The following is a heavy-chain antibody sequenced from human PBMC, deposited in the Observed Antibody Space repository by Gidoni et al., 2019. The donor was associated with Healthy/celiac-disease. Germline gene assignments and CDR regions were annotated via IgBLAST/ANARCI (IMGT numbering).Heavy chain of an antibody. Sequence: CAASGFTFSSYGMHWVRQAPGKGLEWVAVIWYDGSNKYYADSVKGRFTISRDNSKNTLYLQMNSLRAEDTAVYYCARDWFERGYDIFSHPLDYWGQGTLVTVSS. CDR1: GFTFSSYG. D-gene: IGHD3-9*01. CDR2: IWYDGSNK. CDR3: ARDWFERGYDIFSHPLDY. V-gene: IGHV3-33*01. J-gene: IGHJ4*02.